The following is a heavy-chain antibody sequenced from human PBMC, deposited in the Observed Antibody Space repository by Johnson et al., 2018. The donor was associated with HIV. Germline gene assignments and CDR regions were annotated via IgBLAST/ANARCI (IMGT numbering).Heavy chain of an antibody. CDR1: GFTFSNAW. J-gene: IGHJ3*02. CDR3: TTAGLRYFDWFTGAFDS. Sequence: VQLVESGGGLVKPGGSLRLSCAASGFTFSNAWMSWVRQAPGKGLEWVGRIKSKTDGGTTDYAAPVKGRFTISRDDSKNTLYLQMNSLKTEDTAVYYCTTAGLRYFDWFTGAFDSGGQGTMFTVSS. V-gene: IGHV3-15*01. D-gene: IGHD3-9*01. CDR2: IKSKTDGGTT.